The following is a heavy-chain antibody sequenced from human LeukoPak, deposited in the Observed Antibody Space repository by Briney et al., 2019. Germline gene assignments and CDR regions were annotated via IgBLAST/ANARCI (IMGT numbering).Heavy chain of an antibody. J-gene: IGHJ2*01. V-gene: IGHV1-3*01. CDR2: INAGSGNT. D-gene: IGHD6-19*01. CDR3: ARPIGYSSGGFDL. CDR1: GYTFTSYA. Sequence: ASVKVSCKASGYTFTSYAMHWVRQAPGQRLEWMGWINAGSGNTKYSQNFQGRVTFTRDTSASTAYMELSSLRSEDTAVYYCARPIGYSSGGFDLWGRGTLVTVSS.